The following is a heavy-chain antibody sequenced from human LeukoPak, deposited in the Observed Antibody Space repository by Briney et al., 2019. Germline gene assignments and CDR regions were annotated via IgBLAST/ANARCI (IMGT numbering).Heavy chain of an antibody. J-gene: IGHJ6*03. V-gene: IGHV4-61*02. Sequence: SQTLSLTCTVSGVSISYATYQWTWIRQSAGKGLEWIGLISKSGTTNYNPSHKSRVTISIDTTKNQFSLKLTSVTAADTAVYYCARSSSSLGGYYYYMDVWGKGTTVTVSS. CDR1: GVSISYATYQ. CDR3: ARSSSSLGGYYYYMDV. CDR2: ISKSGTT. D-gene: IGHD6-6*01.